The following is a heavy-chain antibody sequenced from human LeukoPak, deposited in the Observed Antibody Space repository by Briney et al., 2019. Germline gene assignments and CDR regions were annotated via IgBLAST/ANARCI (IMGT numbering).Heavy chain of an antibody. Sequence: GGSLRLSCAASGFIFSSYWMHWVRQAPGKGLVCVSRINKDGSITTYADSVKGRFTISRDNAKNTLYLQMNSLRAEDTAVYYCAREGFVAAKDYWGQGTLVTVSS. V-gene: IGHV3-74*03. J-gene: IGHJ4*02. CDR2: INKDGSIT. CDR1: GFIFSSYW. D-gene: IGHD1-26*01. CDR3: AREGFVAAKDY.